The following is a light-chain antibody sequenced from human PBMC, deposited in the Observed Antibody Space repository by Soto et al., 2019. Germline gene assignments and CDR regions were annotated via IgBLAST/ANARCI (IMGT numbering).Light chain of an antibody. Sequence: ETVLTQSPGTLSLSPGESATLSCRASQYVSVSFLAWYQQRPGQAPRLLVYHASDRATGIPDRFTGSGSGTDFTLTINRLEPEDFAVYYCQQYGSSPRTFGQGTKVDIK. V-gene: IGKV3-20*01. CDR2: HAS. J-gene: IGKJ1*01. CDR3: QQYGSSPRT. CDR1: QYVSVSF.